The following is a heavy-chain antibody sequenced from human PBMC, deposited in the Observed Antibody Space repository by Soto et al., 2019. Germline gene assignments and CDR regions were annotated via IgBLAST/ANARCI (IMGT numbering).Heavy chain of an antibody. CDR3: AKGGGRNYDDACDI. J-gene: IGHJ3*02. CDR2: IWYDGSNK. CDR1: GFTFSSYG. V-gene: IGHV3-33*06. D-gene: IGHD3-3*01. Sequence: GGSLRLSCAASGFTFSSYGMHWVRQAPGKGLEWVAIIWYDGSNKYYADSVKGRFTISRDNSKKMMYLQMNSLRAEDTAVYDCAKGGGRNYDDACDIWGQGTMVTVSS.